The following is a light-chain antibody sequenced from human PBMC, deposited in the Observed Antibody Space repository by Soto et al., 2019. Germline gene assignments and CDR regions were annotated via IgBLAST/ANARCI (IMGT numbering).Light chain of an antibody. J-gene: IGLJ2*01. Sequence: QSALTQPASVSGSPGQSITISCTGTSSDVGGYNYVSWYQQHPGKAPKLMIYEVTNRPSGVPDRFSGSKSGTSASLAITGLQAEDEADYYCQSYDSSLNEGVFGGGTKLTVL. V-gene: IGLV2-14*01. CDR2: EVT. CDR3: QSYDSSLNEGV. CDR1: SSDVGGYNY.